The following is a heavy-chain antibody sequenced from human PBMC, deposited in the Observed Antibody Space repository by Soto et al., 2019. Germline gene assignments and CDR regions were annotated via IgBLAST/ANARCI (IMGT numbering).Heavy chain of an antibody. D-gene: IGHD1-7*01. J-gene: IGHJ6*03. CDR1: GLTFSSYS. CDR2: ISSSSSTI. CDR3: ARSQLHYYYYYMDV. Sequence: PGGSLRLSCAASGLTFSSYSMNWVRQAPGKGLEWVSYISSSSSTIYYADSVKGRFTISRDNAKNSLYLQMNSLRAEDTAVYYCARSQLHYYYYYMDVWGKGTTVTVSS. V-gene: IGHV3-48*01.